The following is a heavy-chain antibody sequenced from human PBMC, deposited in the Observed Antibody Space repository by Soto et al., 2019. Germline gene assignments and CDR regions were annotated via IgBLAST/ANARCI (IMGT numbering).Heavy chain of an antibody. CDR1: GFIFGSYG. Sequence: QVQLVESGGGVVQPGRSLRLSCVASGFIFGSYGMHWVRQDPGEGLEWVAVISYDGTNKYYADSVKGRFTISRDNSKNTLWLQMNSLRAEDTAVYYCAQVPRYTVTPPDDYWGQGTLVTVSA. CDR2: ISYDGTNK. CDR3: AQVPRYTVTPPDDY. J-gene: IGHJ4*02. D-gene: IGHD4-17*01. V-gene: IGHV3-30*18.